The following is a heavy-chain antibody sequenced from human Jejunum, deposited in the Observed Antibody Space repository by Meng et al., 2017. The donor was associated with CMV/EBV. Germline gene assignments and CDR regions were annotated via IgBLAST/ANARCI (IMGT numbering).Heavy chain of an antibody. V-gene: IGHV3-74*01. CDR3: ATAGQYRLDN. CDR1: GFTFSTYW. J-gene: IGHJ4*01. CDR2: MNSDGSTT. D-gene: IGHD2-2*01. Sequence: EVQLVESGGGLFSPGGSVRLSCAASGFTFSTYWMHWVRQGPGEGLVWVSRMNSDGSTTDYADSVKGRFTISRDNAKNTLYLQMNSLRVDDKAVYYCATAGQYRLDNWGHGTLVTVSS.